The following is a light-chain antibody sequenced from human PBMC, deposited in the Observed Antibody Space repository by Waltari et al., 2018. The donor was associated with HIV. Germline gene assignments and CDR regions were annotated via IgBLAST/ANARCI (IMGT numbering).Light chain of an antibody. V-gene: IGKV3-15*01. CDR1: QSVSSN. J-gene: IGKJ5*01. Sequence: EIVMTQSPATLSVSPGGRATLFWRASQSVSSNLAWYQQKPGQGPRLLIYGATTRATGIPARFGGSGSGTEFTLTISSLQSEDFGLYYCQQYNQGPLGITFGQGTRLEI. CDR3: QQYNQGPLGIT. CDR2: GAT.